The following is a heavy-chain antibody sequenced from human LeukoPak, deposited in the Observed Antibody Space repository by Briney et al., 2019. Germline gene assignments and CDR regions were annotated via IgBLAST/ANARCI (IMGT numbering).Heavy chain of an antibody. Sequence: GESLKISCVASGFTFSRSWMHWVRQAPGEGLVWVSRIKSDESSTTYADSVKGRFTISRDNAKNTVYLQMNSLRAEDTAVYYCARDGEAASGYASGGFDSWGQGTLVTVSS. CDR3: ARDGEAASGYASGGFDS. J-gene: IGHJ4*02. CDR1: GFTFSRSW. V-gene: IGHV3-74*01. D-gene: IGHD6-25*01. CDR2: IKSDESST.